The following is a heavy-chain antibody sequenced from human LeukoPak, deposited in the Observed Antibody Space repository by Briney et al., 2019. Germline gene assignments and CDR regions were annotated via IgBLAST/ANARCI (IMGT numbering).Heavy chain of an antibody. CDR2: ISSYNCYK. D-gene: IGHD3-22*01. J-gene: IGHJ4*02. Sequence: GASVKVACKASGYTFTSYGITWVRQAPGQGLEWMGWISSYNCYKNYVQKLQCRGTMNTDTATSTAYMELRSLRSDDPAVYYCARDHKPTYHYGSSGYYLDYWGQGTLVTVSS. CDR1: GYTFTSYG. V-gene: IGHV1-18*01. CDR3: ARDHKPTYHYGSSGYYLDY.